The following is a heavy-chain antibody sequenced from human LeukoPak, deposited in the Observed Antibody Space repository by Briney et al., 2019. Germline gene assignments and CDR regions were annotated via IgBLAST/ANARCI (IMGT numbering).Heavy chain of an antibody. Sequence: ASVKVSCKASGYTFTSYAISWVRQAPGQGLEWMGGIIPIFGTANYAQKFQGRVTITADESTSTAYMELSSLRSEDTAVYYCARSKGIYDFWSGHNYYYGMDVWGQGTTVTVSS. CDR2: IIPIFGTA. J-gene: IGHJ6*02. CDR3: ARSKGIYDFWSGHNYYYGMDV. V-gene: IGHV1-69*13. D-gene: IGHD3-3*01. CDR1: GYTFTSYA.